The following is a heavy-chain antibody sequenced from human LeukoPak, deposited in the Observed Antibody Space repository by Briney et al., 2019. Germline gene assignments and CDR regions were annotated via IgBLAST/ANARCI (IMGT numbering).Heavy chain of an antibody. CDR3: ARTGRGYDFWSGRPNWFDP. CDR2: IYHSGST. J-gene: IGHJ5*02. D-gene: IGHD3-3*01. CDR1: GGSISSSNW. V-gene: IGHV4-4*02. Sequence: PSGTLSLTCAVSGGSISSSNWWSWVRQPPGKGLEWIGEIYHSGSTNYNPSLKSRVTISVDRTKNQFSLKLSSVTAADTAVYYCARTGRGYDFWSGRPNWFDPWGQGTLVTVSS.